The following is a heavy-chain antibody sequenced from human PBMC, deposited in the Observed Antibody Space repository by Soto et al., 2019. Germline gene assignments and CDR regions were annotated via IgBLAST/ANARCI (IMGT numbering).Heavy chain of an antibody. D-gene: IGHD3-9*01. V-gene: IGHV3-53*01. J-gene: IGHJ6*02. CDR3: ATQRYFDWLRPYGMDV. CDR1: GFTVSSNY. Sequence: GGSLRLSCAASGFTVSSNYMSWVRQAPGKGLEWVSVIYSGGSTYYADSVKGRFTISRDNSKNTLYLQMNSLRAEDTAVYYCATQRYFDWLRPYGMDVWGQGTTVTVSS. CDR2: IYSGGST.